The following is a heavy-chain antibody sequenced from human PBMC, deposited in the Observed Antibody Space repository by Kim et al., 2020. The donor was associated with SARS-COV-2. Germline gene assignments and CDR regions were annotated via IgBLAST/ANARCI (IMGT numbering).Heavy chain of an antibody. V-gene: IGHV3-74*01. CDR1: GFTFSGHW. CDR3: ARGGGGMDV. J-gene: IGHJ6*02. CDR2: INNDGSST. Sequence: GGSLRLSCAASGFTFSGHWMFWVRQGPGKGLVCVSRINNDGSSTNYADSVKGRFTVSRDNAKNTLYLQMNSLRVEDTAVYYCARGGGGMDVWAHGTT. D-gene: IGHD3-16*01.